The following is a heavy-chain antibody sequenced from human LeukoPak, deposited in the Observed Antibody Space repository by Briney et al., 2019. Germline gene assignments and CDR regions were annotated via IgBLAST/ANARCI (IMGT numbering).Heavy chain of an antibody. D-gene: IGHD3-22*01. J-gene: IGHJ4*02. V-gene: IGHV3-23*01. CDR3: AKAGGIPPRYYYGSSGYYFDFDY. CDR2: ISGSGGST. Sequence: GGSLRLSCAASGFTFRTYAMSWVPQAPGKGLEWVSAISGSGGSTYYADSVKGRFTISRDNSKNTLYLQMNSLRAEDTAVYYCAKAGGIPPRYYYGSSGYYFDFDYWGQGTLVTVSS. CDR1: GFTFRTYA.